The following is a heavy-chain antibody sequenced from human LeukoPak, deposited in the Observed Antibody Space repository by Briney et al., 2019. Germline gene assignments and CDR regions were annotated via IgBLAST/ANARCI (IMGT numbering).Heavy chain of an antibody. Sequence: PGGSLRLSCAASGFTFSSYSMNWVRQAPGKGLEWVSSISSSSSYIYYADSVKGRFTISRDNAKNSLYLQMNSLRAEDTAVYYCARDNHYYDSSGYSYWGQGTLVTVSS. CDR3: ARDNHYYDSSGYSY. CDR1: GFTFSSYS. V-gene: IGHV3-21*01. D-gene: IGHD3-22*01. CDR2: ISSSSSYI. J-gene: IGHJ4*02.